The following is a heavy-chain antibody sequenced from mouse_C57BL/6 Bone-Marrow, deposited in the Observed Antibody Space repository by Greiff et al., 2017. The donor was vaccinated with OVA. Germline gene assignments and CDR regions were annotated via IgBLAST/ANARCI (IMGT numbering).Heavy chain of an antibody. V-gene: IGHV1-81*01. CDR3: ARRHYYGPWFAY. Sequence: VQLVESGAELARPGASVKLSCKASGYTFTSYGISWVKQRTGQGLEWIGEIYPRSGNTYYNEKFKGKATLTADKSSSTAYMELRSLTSEDSAVYFCARRHYYGPWFAYWGQGTLVTVSA. CDR2: IYPRSGNT. CDR1: GYTFTSYG. J-gene: IGHJ3*01. D-gene: IGHD1-1*01.